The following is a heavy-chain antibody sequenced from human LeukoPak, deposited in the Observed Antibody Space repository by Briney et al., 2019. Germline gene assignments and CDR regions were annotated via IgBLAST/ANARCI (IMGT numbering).Heavy chain of an antibody. Sequence: SVKVSCKASGGTFSSYTISWVRQAPGQGVEWMGGIIPVFGTANYPQKFQGRVTITADKSTNTAYMELSSLRSEDTAVYYCVRDRGGGTTDYWGQGTLVTVSS. CDR3: VRDRGGGTTDY. V-gene: IGHV1-69*06. CDR1: GGTFSSYT. D-gene: IGHD1-1*01. J-gene: IGHJ4*02. CDR2: IIPVFGTA.